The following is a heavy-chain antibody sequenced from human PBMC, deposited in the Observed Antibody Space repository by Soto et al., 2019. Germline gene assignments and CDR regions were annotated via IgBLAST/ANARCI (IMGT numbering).Heavy chain of an antibody. CDR1: GYTITRYA. Sequence: GASVKVSCQASGYTITRYAMHWVRQAPGQRLEWMGWINAGNGNTKYSQKFQGRVTITRDTSASTAYMELSSLRSEDTAVYYCARAKVGTTVLVDYWGQGTLVTVSS. CDR2: INAGNGNT. D-gene: IGHD1-26*01. CDR3: ARAKVGTTVLVDY. J-gene: IGHJ4*02. V-gene: IGHV1-3*01.